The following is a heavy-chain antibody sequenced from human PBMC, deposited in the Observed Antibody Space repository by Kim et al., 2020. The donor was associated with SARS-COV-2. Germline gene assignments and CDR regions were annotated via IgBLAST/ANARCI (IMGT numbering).Heavy chain of an antibody. J-gene: IGHJ3*02. V-gene: IGHV4-61*01. Sequence: SETLSLTCTVSGGSVSSGSYYWSWIRQPPGKGLVSIGYIYYSGSTNYNPSIKSRVTISVDTSKNQFSLKLSSVTAADTAVYYCARVSPHFDWLLLMGDAFDIWGQGTMVTVSS. CDR2: IYYSGST. CDR3: ARVSPHFDWLLLMGDAFDI. D-gene: IGHD3-9*01. CDR1: GGSVSSGSYY.